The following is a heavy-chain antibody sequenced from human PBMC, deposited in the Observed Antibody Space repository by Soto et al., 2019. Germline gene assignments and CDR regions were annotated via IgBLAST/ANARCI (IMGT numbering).Heavy chain of an antibody. Sequence: LLMQSQTLSLPCAISGDSVSSNSAAWNWIRQSPSRGLEWLGRTYYRSKWYNDYAVSVKSRITINPDTSKNQFSLQLNSVTPEDTAVYYCARGAGGSGWYYYYYGMDVWGQGTTVTVSS. D-gene: IGHD6-19*01. J-gene: IGHJ6*02. V-gene: IGHV6-1*01. CDR1: GDSVSSNSAA. CDR2: TYYRSKWYN. CDR3: ARGAGGSGWYYYYYGMDV.